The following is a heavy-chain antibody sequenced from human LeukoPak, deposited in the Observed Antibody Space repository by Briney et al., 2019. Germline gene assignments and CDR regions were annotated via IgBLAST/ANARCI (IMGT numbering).Heavy chain of an antibody. CDR3: ARSGKYYDFWSGYYPPVGYYYGMDV. CDR2: INAGNGNT. Sequence: ASVKVSCKASGYTFTSYVMHWVRQAPGQRLEWMGWINAGNGNTKYSQKFQGRVTITRDTSASTAYMELSSLRSEDTAVYYCARSGKYYDFWSGYYPPVGYYYGMDVRGQGTTVTVSS. J-gene: IGHJ6*02. V-gene: IGHV1-3*01. D-gene: IGHD3-3*01. CDR1: GYTFTSYV.